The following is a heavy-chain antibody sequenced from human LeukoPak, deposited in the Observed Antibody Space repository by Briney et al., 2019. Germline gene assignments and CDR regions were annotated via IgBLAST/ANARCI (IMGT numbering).Heavy chain of an antibody. CDR2: ISSDGNSR. J-gene: IGHJ4*02. Sequence: GRSLRLSCAASGFTFRSYGMHWVRQAPGKGLEWVAVISSDGNSRNYADSMKGQFTISRDNSKNTLFLQMNNLRAEDTAVYYCARDSPRLSGWLGHFDYWGQGTLVTVSS. V-gene: IGHV3-30*03. CDR1: GFTFRSYG. D-gene: IGHD6-19*01. CDR3: ARDSPRLSGWLGHFDY.